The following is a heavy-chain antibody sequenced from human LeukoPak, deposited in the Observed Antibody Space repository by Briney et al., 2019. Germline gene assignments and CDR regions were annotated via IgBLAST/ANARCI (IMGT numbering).Heavy chain of an antibody. CDR3: AKGDTAMAPDY. CDR2: ISYDGSNK. D-gene: IGHD5-18*01. CDR1: GFTFSSYW. J-gene: IGHJ4*02. V-gene: IGHV3-30*18. Sequence: GGSLRLSCAASGFTFSSYWMHWVRQAPGKGLEWVAVISYDGSNKYYADSVKGRFTISRDNSKNMLYLQMNSLRAEDTAVYYCAKGDTAMAPDYWGQGTLVTVSS.